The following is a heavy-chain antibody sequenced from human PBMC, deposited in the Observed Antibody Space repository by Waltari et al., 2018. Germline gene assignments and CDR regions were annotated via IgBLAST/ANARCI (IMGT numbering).Heavy chain of an antibody. V-gene: IGHV3-23*01. J-gene: IGHJ6*03. CDR2: ISGSDGTT. D-gene: IGHD2-8*01. CDR1: GFPVWNYA. CDR3: AKGGYCTSGLCPGYYYMDV. Sequence: EVQLLESGGGLVDRGGALRLACVASGFPVWNYAMNLVRQATGQGVEWVSSISGSDGTTYYADSVKGRFTISRANSKDTLYLEMNSLRAEDTAVYYCAKGGYCTSGLCPGYYYMDVWGKGTTVTVSS.